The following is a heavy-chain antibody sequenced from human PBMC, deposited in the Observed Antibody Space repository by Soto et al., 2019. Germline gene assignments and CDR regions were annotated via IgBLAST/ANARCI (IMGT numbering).Heavy chain of an antibody. CDR1: GYRFTSYD. Sequence: ASVKVSCKAAGYRFTSYDINWVRQATGKGLESIGWMNPNSVNTGYAQKFQRRVPMTRNTSIRTAYMELSSLRSEDTAVYYCATGRDVLLDYWGQGTLVTVSS. D-gene: IGHD3-10*01. CDR2: MNPNSVNT. V-gene: IGHV1-8*01. J-gene: IGHJ4*01. CDR3: ATGRDVLLDY.